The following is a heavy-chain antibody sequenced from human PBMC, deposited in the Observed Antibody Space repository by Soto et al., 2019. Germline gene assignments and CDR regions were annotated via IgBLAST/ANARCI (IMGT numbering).Heavy chain of an antibody. CDR2: INHSGST. CDR1: GGSFSGYY. CDR3: SRARGTLFSYWFDP. Sequence: QVQLQQWGAGLLKPSETLSLTCAVYGGSFSGYYWSWIRQPPGKGLEWIGEINHSGSTNYNPSLKSGVTISVDTSKNQFSLTLSSVTAADTAVYYCSRARGTLFSYWFDPWGQGTLVTVSS. J-gene: IGHJ5*02. V-gene: IGHV4-34*01. D-gene: IGHD1-1*01.